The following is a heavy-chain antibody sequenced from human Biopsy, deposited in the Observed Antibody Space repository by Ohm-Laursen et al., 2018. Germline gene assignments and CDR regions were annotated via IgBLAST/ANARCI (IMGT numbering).Heavy chain of an antibody. Sequence: SVKVSCKTPTGTFNSYGIIWVRQAPGQGLEWMGRIIPILRTTAYAQTFLDRVTITADSPTSTVDMELTSLTSDDTAVYFCAREAIGYQLPCDDWGQGTLVTVSS. CDR2: IIPILRTT. J-gene: IGHJ4*02. CDR1: TGTFNSYG. CDR3: AREAIGYQLPCDD. V-gene: IGHV1-69*11. D-gene: IGHD2-2*01.